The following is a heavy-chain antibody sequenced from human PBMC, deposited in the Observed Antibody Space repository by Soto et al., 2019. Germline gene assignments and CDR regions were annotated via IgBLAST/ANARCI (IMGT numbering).Heavy chain of an antibody. Sequence: SETLSLTCTVSGGSISSYYWSWIRQPPGKGLEWIGYIYYSGSTNYNPSLKSRVTISVDTSKNQFSLKLSSVTAADTAVYYCARAELGGGSCSVWGQGTLVTVSS. CDR1: GGSISSYY. J-gene: IGHJ4*02. CDR3: ARAELGGGSCSV. CDR2: IYYSGST. V-gene: IGHV4-59*01. D-gene: IGHD2-15*01.